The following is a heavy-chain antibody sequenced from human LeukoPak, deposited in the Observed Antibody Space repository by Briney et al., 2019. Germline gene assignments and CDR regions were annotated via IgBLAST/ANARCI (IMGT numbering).Heavy chain of an antibody. V-gene: IGHV3-23*01. J-gene: IGHJ5*02. CDR1: GFTFSTYA. CDR2: ISGSGGNT. CDR3: AKGRGAGWFDP. D-gene: IGHD5-12*01. Sequence: PGRSLRLSCAASGFTFSTYAMSWVRQAPGKGLEWVSTISGSGGNTYYADSVKGRFTISRDNSKNTLYLQMNSLRAEDTAVYYCAKGRGAGWFDPWGQGTLVTVSS.